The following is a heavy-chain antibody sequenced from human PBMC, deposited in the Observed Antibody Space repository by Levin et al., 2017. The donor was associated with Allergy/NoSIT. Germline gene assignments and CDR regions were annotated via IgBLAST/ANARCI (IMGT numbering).Heavy chain of an antibody. V-gene: IGHV5-51*01. J-gene: IGHJ4*02. D-gene: IGHD3-16*01. Sequence: GGSLRLSCKGSGSSFTSYWIGWVRQMPGNGLEWMGIIYPGDSDTRYSPSFQGQVTISADKSISTAYLQWSSLKASDTAMYYCARRWSYAYFDYWGQGTLVTVSS. CDR2: IYPGDSDT. CDR1: GSSFTSYW. CDR3: ARRWSYAYFDY.